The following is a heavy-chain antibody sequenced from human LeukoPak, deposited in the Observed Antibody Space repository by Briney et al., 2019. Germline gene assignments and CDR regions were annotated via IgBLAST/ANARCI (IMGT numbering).Heavy chain of an antibody. D-gene: IGHD4-17*01. CDR3: AGHPKIMTTVTPIYGMDV. CDR1: GYSFTSYW. Sequence: GESLKISCKGSGYSFTSYWIGWVRQMPGKGLEWMGIIYPGDSDTRYSPSFQGQVTISADKSISTAYLQWSSLKASDTAMYYCAGHPKIMTTVTPIYGMDVWGQGTTVTVSS. V-gene: IGHV5-51*01. J-gene: IGHJ6*02. CDR2: IYPGDSDT.